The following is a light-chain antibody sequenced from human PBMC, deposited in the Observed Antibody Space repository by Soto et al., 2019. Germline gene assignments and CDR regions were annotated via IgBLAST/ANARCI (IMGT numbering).Light chain of an antibody. J-gene: IGKJ4*01. CDR2: AAS. Sequence: IQVTQSRSSLSASVGDRVTITCRASQGISSYLAWYQQKPGKAPKLLIYAASTLQSGVPSRFSGSGSGTDFTLTISSLQPEDFATYYCQQLNSYPLTFGGGTRWISN. CDR3: QQLNSYPLT. V-gene: IGKV1-9*01. CDR1: QGISSY.